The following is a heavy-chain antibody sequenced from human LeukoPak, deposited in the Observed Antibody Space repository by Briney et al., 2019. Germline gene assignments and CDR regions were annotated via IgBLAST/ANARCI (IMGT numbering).Heavy chain of an antibody. CDR1: GFTFSSYW. J-gene: IGHJ3*02. Sequence: GGSLRLSCAASGFTFSSYWMTWVRQAPGKGLAWVANTKQDGSAKYYMDSVKGRFTISRDNAKNSLYLQMNSLGVEDTAVYYCARVNPLMAPGAVDIWGQGTKVAVSS. CDR3: ARVNPLMAPGAVDI. D-gene: IGHD2-8*01. V-gene: IGHV3-7*01. CDR2: TKQDGSAK.